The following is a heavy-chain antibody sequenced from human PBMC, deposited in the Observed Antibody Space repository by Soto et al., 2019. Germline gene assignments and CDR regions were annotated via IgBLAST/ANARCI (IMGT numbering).Heavy chain of an antibody. Sequence: SQTLSPTRAISGDSVSSNSAAWNWSRESPRRRTEWLGRTYYRSRWYNDYAVSVESRITINPDTSKNQFSLQLHSVAPEDTAVYYCAREGGYGSRGANWFAPWGRGTLVTVSS. CDR3: AREGGYGSRGANWFAP. J-gene: IGHJ5*02. V-gene: IGHV6-1*01. D-gene: IGHD3-10*01. CDR2: TYYRSRWYN. CDR1: GDSVSSNSAA.